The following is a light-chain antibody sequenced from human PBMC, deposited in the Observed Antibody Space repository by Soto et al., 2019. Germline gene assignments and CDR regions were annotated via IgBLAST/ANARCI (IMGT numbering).Light chain of an antibody. J-gene: IGKJ1*01. CDR3: QQYINWPRT. CDR1: QSVDNN. Sequence: EIVMTQSPVTLSAAPGESATLSCRASQSVDNNVAWYQQKPGQAPRLLIVGSFARATGIPARFIGSGSGTEFTLTISSLQSEDFAVYYCQQYINWPRTFGQGTKVDIK. V-gene: IGKV3-15*01. CDR2: GSF.